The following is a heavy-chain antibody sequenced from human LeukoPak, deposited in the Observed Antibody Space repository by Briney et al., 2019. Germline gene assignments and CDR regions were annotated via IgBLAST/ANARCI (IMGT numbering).Heavy chain of an antibody. J-gene: IGHJ4*02. D-gene: IGHD4-17*01. CDR2: IKQDASSL. V-gene: IGHV3-7*04. CDR1: GFTFSNYR. CDR3: ARTRYGDEAFDY. Sequence: PGGSLRLSCAASGFTFSNYRMSWVRQAPDKGLEWVANIKQDASSLNYAGSVKGRFTISRDNAKKSLYLQMNSLRAEDTALYYCARTRYGDEAFDYWAQGTLVTVSS.